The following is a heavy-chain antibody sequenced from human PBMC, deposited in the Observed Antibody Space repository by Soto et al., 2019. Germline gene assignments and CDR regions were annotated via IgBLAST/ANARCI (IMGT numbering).Heavy chain of an antibody. CDR2: IYPGDSDT. J-gene: IGHJ6*02. CDR1: EYSFSTYW. CDR3: ARLIRHDDSWSNKFYYYGLVV. V-gene: IGHV5-51*01. Sequence: EVQLVQSGAEVKKPGESLKISCKGSEYSFSTYWIAWVRQMPGKGLEWMGIIYPGDSDTRYSPSFQGQVTISADKSISTAHLQWSSLKASDTAMYYCARLIRHDDSWSNKFYYYGLVVLGQGTTVTVSS. D-gene: IGHD3-3*01.